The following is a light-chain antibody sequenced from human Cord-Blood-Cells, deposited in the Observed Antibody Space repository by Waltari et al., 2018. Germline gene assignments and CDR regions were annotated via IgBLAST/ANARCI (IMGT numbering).Light chain of an antibody. J-gene: IGLJ1*01. CDR2: LEGSGSY. CDR1: SGHSSYI. Sequence: QPVLTQSSSASASLGSSVKLTCTLSSGHSSYIIAWHQQQPGKAPRYLMKLEGSGSYNKGSGVPARFSGSSSGADRYLTISNLQSEDEADYYCETWDSNTRVFGTGTKVTVL. V-gene: IGLV4-60*03. CDR3: ETWDSNTRV.